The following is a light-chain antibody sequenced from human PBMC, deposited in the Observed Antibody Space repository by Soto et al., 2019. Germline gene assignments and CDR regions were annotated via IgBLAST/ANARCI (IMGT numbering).Light chain of an antibody. CDR3: QQYNNWPWT. CDR1: QSVSSN. Sequence: EIVMTQSPATLSVSPGERATLSCGASQSVSSNLAWYQQKVGQAPTLLSYGASTRATGIPARFSGSGSGTEFPLTISSLQSEDFAVYYCQQYNNWPWTFGQGSKVEIK. CDR2: GAS. V-gene: IGKV3-15*01. J-gene: IGKJ1*01.